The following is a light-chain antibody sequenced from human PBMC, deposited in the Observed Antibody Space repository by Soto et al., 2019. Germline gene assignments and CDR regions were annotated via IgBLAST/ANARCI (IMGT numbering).Light chain of an antibody. V-gene: IGKV1-13*02. CDR1: QDISST. CDR2: EAS. CDR3: QQFNSYPMT. J-gene: IGKJ1*01. Sequence: AIPLTQSPSSLSASAGDRVTVTCRASQDISSTLAWYQQKPGKAPKLLIYEASSLEGGVPSRYSGSGSGTDFTLTISSLQPEDFATYYCQQFNSYPMTFGQGTKVEIK.